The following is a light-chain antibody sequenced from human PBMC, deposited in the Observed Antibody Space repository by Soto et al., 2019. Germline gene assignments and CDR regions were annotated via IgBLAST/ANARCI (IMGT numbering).Light chain of an antibody. CDR2: GAS. CDR1: QSISSW. CDR3: QQYNSYSPLT. J-gene: IGKJ4*01. V-gene: IGKV1-5*01. Sequence: DIQMTQSPSTLSASVGERVTITCRASQSISSWLAWYXQKPGKAPRRLIYGASSVERGVPSSFIGRGSGTEFTLTSSSLQPDDFATYYCQQYNSYSPLTFGGGTKVDIK.